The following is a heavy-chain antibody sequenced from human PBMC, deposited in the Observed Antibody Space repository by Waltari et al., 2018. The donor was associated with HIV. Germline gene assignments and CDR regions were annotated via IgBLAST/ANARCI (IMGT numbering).Heavy chain of an antibody. V-gene: IGHV3-9*01. Sequence: RVGSGGGLVQPGRSLKLSCAAFHFIIEGLELHWVRQASGKGLEWVSSISSNGRSIVYADSVKGRFTISRDTARDFLYLHMNSLRAEDTALYYCASGDEYYGGDGGAFDIWGQGTMVTVSS. D-gene: IGHD3-10*01. J-gene: IGHJ3*02. CDR1: HFIIEGLE. CDR2: ISSNGRSI. CDR3: ASGDEYYGGDGGAFDI.